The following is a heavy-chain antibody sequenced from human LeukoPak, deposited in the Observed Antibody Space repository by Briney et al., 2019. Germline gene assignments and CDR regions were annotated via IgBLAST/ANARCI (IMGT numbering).Heavy chain of an antibody. CDR3: ARGQSIVGAKRAFDI. CDR2: ISYDGSNK. D-gene: IGHD1-26*01. CDR1: GFSLSRFG. J-gene: IGHJ3*02. V-gene: IGHV3-30*12. Sequence: PGGSLRLSCVASGFSLSRFGMHWVRQAPGKGLEWVAVISYDGSNKYYAYSVKGRFTISRDNSKNTLYLQMNSLRAEDTAVYYCARGQSIVGAKRAFDIWGQGTMVTVSS.